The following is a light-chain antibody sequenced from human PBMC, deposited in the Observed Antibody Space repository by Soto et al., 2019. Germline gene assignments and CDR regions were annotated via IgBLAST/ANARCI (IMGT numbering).Light chain of an antibody. CDR2: AAS. CDR3: QKCKVAPFT. J-gene: IGKJ4*01. V-gene: IGKV1-27*01. CDR1: QDIGNF. Sequence: DIQMTQSPSSLSAFVGDRVTITCRASQDIGNFLAWYQQKPGKVPKLLIYAASTLQSGVPSRFSGSGSGTDFTLNISSLQPEDVATYYCQKCKVAPFTFXGGTKVDIK.